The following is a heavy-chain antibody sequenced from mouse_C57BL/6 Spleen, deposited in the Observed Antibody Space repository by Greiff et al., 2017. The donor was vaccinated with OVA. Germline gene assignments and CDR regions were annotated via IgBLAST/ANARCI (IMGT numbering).Heavy chain of an antibody. V-gene: IGHV1-69*01. J-gene: IGHJ2*01. CDR2: IDPSDSYT. D-gene: IGHD4-1*02. CDR3: ARSTGRDYFDY. Sequence: QVQLQQPGAELVMPGASVKLSCKASGYTFTSYWMHWVKQRPGQGLEWIGEIDPSDSYTNYNQKFKGKSTLTVDKSSSTAYMQLSSLTSEDSAVYYCARSTGRDYFDYWGQGTTLTVSS. CDR1: GYTFTSYW.